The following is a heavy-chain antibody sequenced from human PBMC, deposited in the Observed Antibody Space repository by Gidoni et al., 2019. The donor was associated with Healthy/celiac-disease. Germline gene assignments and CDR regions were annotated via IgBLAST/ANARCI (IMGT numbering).Heavy chain of an antibody. D-gene: IGHD3-22*01. V-gene: IGHV3-15*01. CDR1: GFTFSNAW. CDR3: TTFVGGYGKRLYYFDY. Sequence: EVQLVESGGGLVKPGGSLRLSCAASGFTFSNAWMSWVGQAPGKGLEWVGRIKSKTDGGTTDYAAPVKGRFTISRDDSKNTLYLQMNSLKTEDTAVYYCTTFVGGYGKRLYYFDYWGQGTLVTVSS. J-gene: IGHJ4*02. CDR2: IKSKTDGGTT.